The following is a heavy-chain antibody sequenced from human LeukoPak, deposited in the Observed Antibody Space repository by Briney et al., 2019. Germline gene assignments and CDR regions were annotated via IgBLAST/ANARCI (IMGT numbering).Heavy chain of an antibody. CDR1: GYTFTSYY. D-gene: IGHD2-2*02. Sequence: ASVKVSCKASGYTFTSYYMHWVRQAPGQGLGWMGIINPSGGSTSYAQKFQGRVTMTRDMSTSTVYMELSSLRSEDTAVYYCARDVSRYCSSTSCYTRDYWGQGTLVTVSS. CDR3: ARDVSRYCSSTSCYTRDY. V-gene: IGHV1-46*01. CDR2: INPSGGST. J-gene: IGHJ4*02.